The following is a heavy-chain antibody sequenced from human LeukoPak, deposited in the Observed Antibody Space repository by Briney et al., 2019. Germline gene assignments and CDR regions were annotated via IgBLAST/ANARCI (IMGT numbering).Heavy chain of an antibody. D-gene: IGHD1-26*01. CDR2: IYTSGST. J-gene: IGHJ4*02. CDR1: GGSISSYY. Sequence: SETLSLTCTVPGGSISSYYWSCIRQPAGKGLEWIGRIYTSGSTNYNPSLKSRVTMSVDTSKNQFSLKLSSVTAADTAVYYCARDDIVGATTFDYWGQGTLVTVSS. CDR3: ARDDIVGATTFDY. V-gene: IGHV4-4*07.